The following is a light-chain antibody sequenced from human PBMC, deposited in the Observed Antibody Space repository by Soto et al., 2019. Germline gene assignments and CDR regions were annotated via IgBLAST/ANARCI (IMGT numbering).Light chain of an antibody. CDR3: ASWDASLNGWV. CDR2: RSN. J-gene: IGLJ3*02. CDR1: SSNIGSDT. V-gene: IGLV1-44*01. Sequence: QSVLTQPPSASGTPGQRVTISCSGSSSNIGSDTVNWYQQLPGTAPKLLIHRSNQRPSGVPGRFSGSKSGTSAALAISGLQPDDEAEYHCASWDASLNGWVFGGGTKLTVL.